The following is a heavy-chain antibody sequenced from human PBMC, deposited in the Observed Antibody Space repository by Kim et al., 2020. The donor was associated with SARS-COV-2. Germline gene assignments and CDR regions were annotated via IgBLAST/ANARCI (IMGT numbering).Heavy chain of an antibody. J-gene: IGHJ4*02. D-gene: IGHD6-6*01. CDR1: GGSFSGYY. CDR3: ARPQIMYSSSPDFDY. Sequence: SETLSLTCAVYGGSFSGYYWSWIRQPPGKGLEWIGEINHSGSTNYNPSLKSRGTISVDTSKNQFSLKLSSVTAADTAVYYCARPQIMYSSSPDFDYWGQGTLVTVSS. V-gene: IGHV4-34*01. CDR2: INHSGST.